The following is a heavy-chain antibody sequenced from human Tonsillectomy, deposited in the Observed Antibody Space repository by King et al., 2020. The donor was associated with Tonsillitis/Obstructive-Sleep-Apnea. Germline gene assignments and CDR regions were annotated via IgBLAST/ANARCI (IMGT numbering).Heavy chain of an antibody. V-gene: IGHV7-4-1*02. CDR3: ARDLAFNWNDAGDY. D-gene: IGHD1-20*01. CDR2: INTNTGNP. J-gene: IGHJ4*02. Sequence: QLVQSGSELKKPGASVKVSCKASGYTFTSYAMNCVRQAPGQGLELKGWINTNTGNPTYAQGFTGRFVFSLDTSVSTAYLQISSLKAEDTAVYYCARDLAFNWNDAGDYWGQGTLVTVSS. CDR1: GYTFTSYA.